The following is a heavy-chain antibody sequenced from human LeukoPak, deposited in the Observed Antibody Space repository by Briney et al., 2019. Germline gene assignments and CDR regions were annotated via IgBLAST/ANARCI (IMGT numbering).Heavy chain of an antibody. J-gene: IGHJ4*02. D-gene: IGHD3-22*01. CDR3: ARRGYFDGSGLDH. V-gene: IGHV4-59*01. Sequence: ASETLSLTCTVSHGSINSYYWCWIRQPPGEGLEWIGYIYYSGSTNYNPSLKRRVTISLDTSQNQLSLKLSSVTAADTAVYFCARRGYFDGSGLDHWGQGTLVTVSS. CDR1: HGSINSYY. CDR2: IYYSGST.